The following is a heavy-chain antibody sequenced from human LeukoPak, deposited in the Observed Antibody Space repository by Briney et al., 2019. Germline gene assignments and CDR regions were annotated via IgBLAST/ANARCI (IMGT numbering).Heavy chain of an antibody. CDR1: AFTFSSYP. D-gene: IGHD5-18*01. J-gene: IGHJ4*02. CDR2: ISTSNTYI. V-gene: IGHV3-21*01. CDR3: ARDAAYGYDRFDY. Sequence: GGSLRLSCSASAFTFSSYPFNWVRQAPGKGLEWVSSISTSNTYIYYADSVKGRFTISRDNAKNSLYLQMNSLRGEDTAVYYCARDAAYGYDRFDYWGQGTQVTVSS.